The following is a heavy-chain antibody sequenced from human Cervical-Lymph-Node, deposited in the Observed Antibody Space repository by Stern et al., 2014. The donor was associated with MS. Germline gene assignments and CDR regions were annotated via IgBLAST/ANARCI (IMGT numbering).Heavy chain of an antibody. CDR1: GASLSSGNYY. CDR3: ARGSMRPDYWFDP. V-gene: IGHV4-31*03. J-gene: IGHJ5*02. Sequence: QVQLQESGPGLVKPSQTLSLTCTVSGASLSSGNYYWTWIRHHPANGLEWIGYIHYSGNTYYNTSLERRITITQDTTKTHFHLKLSSVTAADTAVYYCARGSMRPDYWFDPWGQGTLVTVSS. D-gene: IGHD6-13*01. CDR2: IHYSGNT.